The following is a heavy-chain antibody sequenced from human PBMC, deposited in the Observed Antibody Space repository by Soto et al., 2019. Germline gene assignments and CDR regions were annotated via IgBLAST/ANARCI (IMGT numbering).Heavy chain of an antibody. CDR2: IYPGDSDT. Sequence: PGESLKISCKGSGYSFTSYWIGWVRQMPGKGLEWMGIIYPGDSDTRYSPSFQGQVTISADKSISTAYLQWSSLKASDTAMYYCARHGDTAMAYYYYGMDVWAKGPRSPSP. J-gene: IGHJ6*02. CDR3: ARHGDTAMAYYYYGMDV. V-gene: IGHV5-51*01. D-gene: IGHD5-18*01. CDR1: GYSFTSYW.